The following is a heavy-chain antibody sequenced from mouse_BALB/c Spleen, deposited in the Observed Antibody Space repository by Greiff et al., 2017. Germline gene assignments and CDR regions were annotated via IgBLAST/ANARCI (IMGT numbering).Heavy chain of an antibody. CDR2: ISTYYGDA. D-gene: IGHD1-1*01. CDR1: GYTFTDYA. Sequence: VQLQQSGAELVRPGVSVKISCKGSGYTFTDYAMHWVKQSHAKSLEWIGVISTYYGDASYNQKFKGKATMTVDKSSSTAYMELARLTSEDSAIYYCARSGGSRKYYFDYWGQGTTLTVSS. V-gene: IGHV1S137*01. CDR3: ARSGGSRKYYFDY. J-gene: IGHJ2*01.